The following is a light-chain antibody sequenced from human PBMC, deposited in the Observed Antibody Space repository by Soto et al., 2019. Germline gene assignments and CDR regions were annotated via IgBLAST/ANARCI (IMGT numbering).Light chain of an antibody. J-gene: IGKJ2*02. V-gene: IGKV1-39*01. CDR1: QSISSD. CDR3: QQSYSTPST. Sequence: DIQMTQSPSSLSASVGDRVTSTCRASQSISSDLNWYQQKPGKAPKLLIYAASSLQSGVRSRFSGSGSGTDFTLTISSLQPEDFATYYCQQSYSTPSTFGQGTKLEIK. CDR2: AAS.